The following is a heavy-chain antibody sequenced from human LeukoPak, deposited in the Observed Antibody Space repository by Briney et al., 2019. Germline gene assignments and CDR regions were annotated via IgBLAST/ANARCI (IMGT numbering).Heavy chain of an antibody. J-gene: IGHJ4*02. Sequence: GASVKVSCKASGYTFTGYYMHWVRQAPGQGFEWMGWINPNSGGTNYAQKFQGRVTMTRDTSISTAYMELSRLRSDDTAVYYCARDYAAAGTGGDYWGQGTLVTVSS. CDR3: ARDYAAAGTGGDY. CDR1: GYTFTGYY. CDR2: INPNSGGT. V-gene: IGHV1-2*02. D-gene: IGHD6-13*01.